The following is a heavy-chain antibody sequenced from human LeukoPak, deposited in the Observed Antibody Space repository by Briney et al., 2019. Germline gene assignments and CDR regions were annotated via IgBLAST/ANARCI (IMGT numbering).Heavy chain of an antibody. V-gene: IGHV3-7*01. J-gene: IGHJ4*02. CDR1: GFTLSTYW. Sequence: GGSLRLSCAASGFTLSTYWMSWVRQAPGKGLEWVSNIKQDCTHKNYVDSVKGRFTISRDNAKNSLYLQMNSLRAEDTAAYYFGRDLPTVKSIDYWGQGTLVTVSS. D-gene: IGHD4-17*01. CDR2: IKQDCTHK. CDR3: GRDLPTVKSIDY.